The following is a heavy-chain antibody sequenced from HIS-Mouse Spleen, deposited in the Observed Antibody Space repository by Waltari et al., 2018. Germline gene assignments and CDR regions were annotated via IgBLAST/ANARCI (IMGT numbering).Heavy chain of an antibody. CDR3: AREGLERYYFDY. D-gene: IGHD1-1*01. CDR2: IYSSGRT. J-gene: IGHJ4*02. Sequence: QVQLQESGPGLVKPSETLSLTCTVPGGSISSYYWSWIRQPPGKGLEWIGYIYSSGRTNYNPSLKSRVTISVDTSKNQFSLKLSSVTAADTAVYYCAREGLERYYFDYWGQGTLVTVSS. V-gene: IGHV4-59*01. CDR1: GGSISSYY.